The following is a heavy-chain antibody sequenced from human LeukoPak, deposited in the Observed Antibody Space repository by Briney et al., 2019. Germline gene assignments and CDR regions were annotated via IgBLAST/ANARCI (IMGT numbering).Heavy chain of an antibody. J-gene: IGHJ4*02. CDR1: GFTFSNHA. Sequence: GGSLRLSCAASGFTFSNHAMHWVRQSPGKGLEWVAVISYDGIKKYYADFVKGRFTISRDNSKNTLYLHMSSLRPEDTVVYYCAKGLDYYGSGSYYGVTPGFDSWGQGTLVTVSS. D-gene: IGHD3-10*01. V-gene: IGHV3-30*18. CDR3: AKGLDYYGSGSYYGVTPGFDS. CDR2: ISYDGIKK.